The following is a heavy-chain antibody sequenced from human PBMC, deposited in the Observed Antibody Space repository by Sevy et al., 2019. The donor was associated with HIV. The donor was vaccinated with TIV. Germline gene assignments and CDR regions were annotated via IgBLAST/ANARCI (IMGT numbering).Heavy chain of an antibody. CDR1: GFTFSNAW. V-gene: IGHV3-15*07. Sequence: GGSLRLSCAASGFTFSNAWMNWVRQAPGKGLEWVGRIKSKTDGGTTDYAATVKGRFTISREDSKNTLYLKMNSLKTGDTAVYYCTTDGGGYNYGYSFDYWGQGTLVTVSS. J-gene: IGHJ4*02. CDR3: TTDGGGYNYGYSFDY. CDR2: IKSKTDGGTT. D-gene: IGHD5-18*01.